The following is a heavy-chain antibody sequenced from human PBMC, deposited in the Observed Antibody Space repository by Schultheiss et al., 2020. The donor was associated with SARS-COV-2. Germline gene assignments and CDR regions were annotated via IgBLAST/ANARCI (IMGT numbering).Heavy chain of an antibody. CDR1: GGSISSYY. D-gene: IGHD2-21*02. V-gene: IGHV4-4*08. Sequence: SETLSLTCTVSGGSISSYYWSWIRQPPGKGLEWIGRIYTSGSTNYNPSLKSRVTISVDTSKNQFSLKLSSVTAADTAVYYCAREGGALSHIVVVTAMVYWGQGTLVTVSS. CDR2: IYTSGST. J-gene: IGHJ4*02. CDR3: AREGGALSHIVVVTAMVY.